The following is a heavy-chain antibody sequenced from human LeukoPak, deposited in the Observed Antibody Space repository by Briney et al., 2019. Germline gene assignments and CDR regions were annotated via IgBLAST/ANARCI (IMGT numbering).Heavy chain of an antibody. CDR3: ARVGLGRYDFWSGYPDRAFDY. V-gene: IGHV4-38-2*02. Sequence: SETLSLTCSVSGGSISNYYWGWIRQPPGKGLEWIGSIYHSGSTYYNPSLKSRVTISVDTSKNQFSLKRSSVTAADTAVYYCARVGLGRYDFWSGYPDRAFDYWGQGTLVTVSS. D-gene: IGHD3-3*01. CDR1: GGSISNYY. CDR2: IYHSGST. J-gene: IGHJ4*02.